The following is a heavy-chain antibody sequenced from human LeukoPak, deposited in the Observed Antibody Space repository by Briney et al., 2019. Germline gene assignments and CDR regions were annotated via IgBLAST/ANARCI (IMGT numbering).Heavy chain of an antibody. D-gene: IGHD3-10*01. J-gene: IGHJ4*02. CDR1: GGSIRSGGSF. V-gene: IGHV4-31*03. CDR2: ITYSGST. Sequence: SETLSLTCTVSGGSIRSGGSFWRWLRQHPGKGLEWIGYITYSGSTDYNPSLKSRVDISEDTSKNHFSLTLSSVTAAYTAVYYCAREGGYSGYFDDWGQGTLVTVSS. CDR3: AREGGYSGYFDD.